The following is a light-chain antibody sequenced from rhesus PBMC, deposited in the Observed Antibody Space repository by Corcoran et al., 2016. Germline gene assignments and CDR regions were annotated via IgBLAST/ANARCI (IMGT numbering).Light chain of an antibody. CDR1: QDITNS. V-gene: IGKV1-66*01. CDR3: QQYQYLPVT. CDR2: YAS. J-gene: IGKJ4*01. Sequence: DIQMTQSPSSLSASVGDRVTITCRASQDITNSLAWYQLKPGKAPKPLIYYASRLETGVPSRVSGGRSGTEYTLTITSLQPEVIATYYCQQYQYLPVTFGGGTNVEL.